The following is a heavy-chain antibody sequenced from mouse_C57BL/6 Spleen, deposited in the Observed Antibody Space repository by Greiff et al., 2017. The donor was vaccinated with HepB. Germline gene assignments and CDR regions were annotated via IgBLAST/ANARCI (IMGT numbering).Heavy chain of an antibody. D-gene: IGHD1-1*01. CDR2: ISGGGGNT. V-gene: IGHV5-9*01. CDR1: GFTFSSYT. CDR3: ARRYYYGSSYAMDY. Sequence: EVQRVESGGGLVKPGGSLKLSCAASGFTFSSYTMSWVRQTPEKRLEWVATISGGGGNTYYPDSVKGRFTISRDNAKNTLYLQMSSLRSEDTALYYCARRYYYGSSYAMDYWGQGTSVTVSS. J-gene: IGHJ4*01.